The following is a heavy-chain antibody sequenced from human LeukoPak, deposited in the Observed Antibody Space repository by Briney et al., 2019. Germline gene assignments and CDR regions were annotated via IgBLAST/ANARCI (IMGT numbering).Heavy chain of an antibody. CDR2: INPSGGST. CDR3: ARGHFWSGYYIYSLDY. Sequence: ASVKVSCKASGYTFTSYGISWVRQAPGQGLEWMGIINPSGGSTSYAQKFQGRVTMTRDTSTSTVYMELSSLRSEDTAVYYCARGHFWSGYYIYSLDYWGQGTLVTVSS. D-gene: IGHD3-3*02. J-gene: IGHJ4*02. CDR1: GYTFTSYG. V-gene: IGHV1-46*01.